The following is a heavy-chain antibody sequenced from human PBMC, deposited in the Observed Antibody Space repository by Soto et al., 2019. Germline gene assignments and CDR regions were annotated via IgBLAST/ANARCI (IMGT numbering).Heavy chain of an antibody. CDR2: MHYSGNS. CDR3: ASYYDYGDYYFDY. Sequence: SETLSLTCSVSGGSISSYYCSWFRQPPGKGLEWIGHMHYSGNSDYNPSLRSRVTISVDTSKDQFSLKLSYVTAADTAVYYCASYYDYGDYYFDYWGQGTLVTVSS. J-gene: IGHJ4*02. CDR1: GGSISSYY. V-gene: IGHV4-59*08. D-gene: IGHD4-17*01.